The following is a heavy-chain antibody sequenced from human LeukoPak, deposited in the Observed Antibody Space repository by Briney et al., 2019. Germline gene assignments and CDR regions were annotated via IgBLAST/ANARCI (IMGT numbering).Heavy chain of an antibody. V-gene: IGHV1-2*02. CDR2: INPNSGGT. CDR1: GYTFTDYY. J-gene: IGHJ5*02. CDR3: ARDRRSSGSMGWFDP. D-gene: IGHD6-19*01. Sequence: ASVKVSCKASGYTFTDYYMHWVRQAPGQGLEWMGWINPNSGGTNYAQKFQGRVTMTRDTSISTAYMELSRLRSDDTAVYYCARDRRSSGSMGWFDPWGQGTLVTVSS.